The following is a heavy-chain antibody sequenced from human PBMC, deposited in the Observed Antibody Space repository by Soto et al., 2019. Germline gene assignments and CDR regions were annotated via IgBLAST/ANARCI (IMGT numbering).Heavy chain of an antibody. Sequence: GGSLRLSCAASGFTFSPYAMSWVRQAPGKGLEWVSSISGSGGSTHYADSVKGRFTVSRDNSKRALSLQMSSLREEDTATYYCAKGLRRLLRTQYYYGLDVWGRGTTVT. J-gene: IGHJ6*02. D-gene: IGHD3-10*01. CDR3: AKGLRRLLRTQYYYGLDV. V-gene: IGHV3-23*01. CDR1: GFTFSPYA. CDR2: ISGSGGST.